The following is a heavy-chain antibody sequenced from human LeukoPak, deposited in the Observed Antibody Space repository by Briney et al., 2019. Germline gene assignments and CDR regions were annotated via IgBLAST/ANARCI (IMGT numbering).Heavy chain of an antibody. CDR2: IRSKAYGGTT. V-gene: IGHV3-49*03. CDR3: TSRIAARSAIFDY. D-gene: IGHD6-6*01. CDR1: GFTFGDYA. Sequence: GGSLRLSCTASGFTFGDYAMSWFRQAPGKGLEWVGFIRSKAYGGTTEYAASVKGRFTISRDDSKSIAYLQMNSLKTEDTAVYYCTSRIAARSAIFDYWGQGTPVTVSS. J-gene: IGHJ4*02.